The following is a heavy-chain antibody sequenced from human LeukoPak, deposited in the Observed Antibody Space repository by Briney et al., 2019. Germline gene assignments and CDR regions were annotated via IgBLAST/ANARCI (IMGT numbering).Heavy chain of an antibody. J-gene: IGHJ5*02. Sequence: PGGSLRLSCAASGFTFSSYAMHWVRQAPGKGLEWVAVISYDGSNKYYADSVKGRFTISRDNSKNTLYLQMNSLRAEDTAVYYCARGELRAYYYDSSPPAWFDPWGQGTLVTVSS. D-gene: IGHD3-22*01. CDR2: ISYDGSNK. CDR3: ARGELRAYYYDSSPPAWFDP. V-gene: IGHV3-30*14. CDR1: GFTFSSYA.